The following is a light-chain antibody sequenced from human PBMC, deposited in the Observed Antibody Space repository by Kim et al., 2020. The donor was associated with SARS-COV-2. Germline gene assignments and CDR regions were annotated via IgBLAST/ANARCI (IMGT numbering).Light chain of an antibody. CDR1: SLRSYY. J-gene: IGLJ2*01. V-gene: IGLV3-19*01. Sequence: SSELTQDPAVSVALGQTVRITCQGDSLRSYYVTWYQQRPRQAPVLVIYGRNNRPSGIPERFSGSTSGNTASLTISGAQAEDEADFYCQSRDSGGNVPFGGGTQLTVL. CDR3: QSRDSGGNVP. CDR2: GRN.